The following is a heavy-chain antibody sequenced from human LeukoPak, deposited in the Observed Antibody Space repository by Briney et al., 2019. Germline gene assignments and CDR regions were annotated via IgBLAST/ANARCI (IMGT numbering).Heavy chain of an antibody. J-gene: IGHJ4*02. CDR2: IYTSGST. CDR3: AGSGYSYGYDNPFDY. D-gene: IGHD5-18*01. CDR1: GGSISSYY. Sequence: SETLSLTCTVSGGSISSYYWSWIRQPAGKGLEWIGRIYTSGSTNYNPSLKSRVTMSVDTSKNQFSLKLSSVTAADTAVYYCAGSGYSYGYDNPFDYWGQGTLVTVSS. V-gene: IGHV4-4*07.